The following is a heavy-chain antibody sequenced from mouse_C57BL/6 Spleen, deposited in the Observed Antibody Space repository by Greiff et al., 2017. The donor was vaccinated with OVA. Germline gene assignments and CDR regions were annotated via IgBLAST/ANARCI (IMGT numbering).Heavy chain of an antibody. D-gene: IGHD1-1*01. CDR3: AGHYYYGSGFDY. Sequence: QVQLQQPGAELVKPGASVKLSCKASGSTFTSYWMQWVNQRPGQGLEWIGEIDPSDSSPNYHPKFKGKATFSVDTSSSPAHMQLSNLTSEDAAVYYWAGHYYYGSGFDYWGQGTTLSVSS. CDR2: IDPSDSSP. J-gene: IGHJ2*01. V-gene: IGHV1-50*01. CDR1: GSTFTSYW.